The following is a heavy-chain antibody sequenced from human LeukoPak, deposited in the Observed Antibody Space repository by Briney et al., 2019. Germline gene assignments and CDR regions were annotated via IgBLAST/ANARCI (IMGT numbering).Heavy chain of an antibody. Sequence: GGSLRLSCAASGFTFSSYSMNWVRQAPGKGLEWVSSISSSSSYIYYADSVKGRFTISRDNAKNSLYLQMNSLRAEDTAVYYCARGNDLWLGPLDYWGQGTLVTVSS. D-gene: IGHD5-18*01. CDR1: GFTFSSYS. CDR3: ARGNDLWLGPLDY. J-gene: IGHJ4*02. CDR2: ISSSSSYI. V-gene: IGHV3-21*01.